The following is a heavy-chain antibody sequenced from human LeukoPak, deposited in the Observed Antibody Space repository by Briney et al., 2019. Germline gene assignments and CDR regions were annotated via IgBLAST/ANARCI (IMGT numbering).Heavy chain of an antibody. CDR1: GFTFSSYW. J-gene: IGHJ4*02. D-gene: IGHD3-10*01. V-gene: IGHV3-7*01. CDR2: IKQDGSEK. CDR3: ARDRLWFGGIDY. Sequence: PGGALRLSCAASGFTFSSYWMSWVRQAPGEGLEWVANIKQDGSEKYYVDSLKGRFTTSRDNAKNSLYLQMNSLSAEDTAVYYCARDRLWFGGIDYWGQGTLVTVSS.